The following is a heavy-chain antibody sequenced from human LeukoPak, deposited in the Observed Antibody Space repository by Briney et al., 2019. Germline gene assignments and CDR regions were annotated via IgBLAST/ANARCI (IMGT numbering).Heavy chain of an antibody. D-gene: IGHD6-19*01. CDR3: AKELTVSGYSSGYYYYGMDV. CDR1: GFTFSSYA. Sequence: GGSLRLSCAASGFTFSSYAMSWVRQAPGKGLEWVSAISGSGGSTYYADSVKGRFTISRDNSKNTLYLQMNSLRAEHTAVYYCAKELTVSGYSSGYYYYGMDVWGQGTTVTVSS. J-gene: IGHJ6*02. V-gene: IGHV3-23*01. CDR2: ISGSGGST.